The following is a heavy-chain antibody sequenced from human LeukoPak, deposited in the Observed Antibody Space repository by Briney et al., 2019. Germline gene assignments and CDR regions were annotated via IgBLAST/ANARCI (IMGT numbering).Heavy chain of an antibody. CDR1: GGSISSYY. Sequence: SETLSLTCTVSGGSISSYYWSWIRQPAGKGLEWIGRIYTSGSTNYNPSLKSRVTMSVDTSKNQFSLKLSSVTAADTAVYYCAREPIAAAGTYWYFDLWGRGTLVTVSS. J-gene: IGHJ2*01. CDR2: IYTSGST. V-gene: IGHV4-4*07. CDR3: AREPIAAAGTYWYFDL. D-gene: IGHD6-13*01.